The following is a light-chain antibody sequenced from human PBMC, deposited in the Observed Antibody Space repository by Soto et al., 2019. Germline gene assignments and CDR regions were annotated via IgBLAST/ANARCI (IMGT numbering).Light chain of an antibody. Sequence: EIVLTQSPGTLSLSAGERGTLSCRASQSVSSNYLAWYQQKPGQPPRLLISGASSRATGIPDRFIGSGSGTDFTLTISSLEPEDFAVYYCQHYGRSPPSWTFGQGTKVEIK. CDR2: GAS. CDR1: QSVSSNY. J-gene: IGKJ1*01. V-gene: IGKV3-20*01. CDR3: QHYGRSPPSWT.